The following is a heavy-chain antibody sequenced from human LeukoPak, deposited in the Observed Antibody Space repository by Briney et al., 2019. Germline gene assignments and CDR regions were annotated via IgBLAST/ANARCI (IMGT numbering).Heavy chain of an antibody. CDR1: GNYW. CDR2: INSDGSWT. J-gene: IGHJ4*02. Sequence: GGSLRLSCAASGNYWMHWVRQAPGKGLVWVSHINSDGSWTSYADSVKGRFTISRDNSKNTLYLQMNSLRPKDTAVYYCARDWGRRYSSGWYGDFDYGGKETLVTVPS. V-gene: IGHV3-74*01. D-gene: IGHD6-19*01. CDR3: ARDWGRRYSSGWYGDFDY.